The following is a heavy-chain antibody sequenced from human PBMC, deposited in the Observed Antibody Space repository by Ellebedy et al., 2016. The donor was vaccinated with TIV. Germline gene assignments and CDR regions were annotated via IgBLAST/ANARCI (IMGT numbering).Heavy chain of an antibody. Sequence: ASVKVSXXASSYTFSSYGISWVRKAPGQGLEWVGWISADNDETKYAQKVQGRVTMTTERSTSIAYMELRSLRSDDTAVYYCARDRAYGDYDYWGQGTLVTVSS. CDR2: ISADNDET. CDR1: SYTFSSYG. J-gene: IGHJ4*02. D-gene: IGHD4-17*01. V-gene: IGHV1-18*04. CDR3: ARDRAYGDYDY.